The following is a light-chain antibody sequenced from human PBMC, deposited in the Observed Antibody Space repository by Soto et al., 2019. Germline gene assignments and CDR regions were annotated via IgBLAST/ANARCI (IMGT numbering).Light chain of an antibody. CDR1: SSDVGDNNY. CDR3: SSFTGTSYV. V-gene: IGLV2-14*01. CDR2: DVS. J-gene: IGLJ1*01. Sequence: QSVLTQPASVSGSPGQSITISCTGASSDVGDNNYVSWYQQYPGKAPKLMVCDVSNRPSGVSNRFPGSKSGNTASLTISGLQAEDEADYYCSSFTGTSYVFGTGTKVTVL.